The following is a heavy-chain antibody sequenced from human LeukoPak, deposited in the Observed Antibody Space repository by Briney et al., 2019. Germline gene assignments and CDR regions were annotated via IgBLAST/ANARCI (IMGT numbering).Heavy chain of an antibody. CDR3: ARTESYDILTGYWYFDY. Sequence: SETLSLTYSVSGGSISSSSYYWGWIRQPPGKGLEWIGSIYYSGSMYYNPSLKSRLTIFVDTSKNQFSLKLSSVTAADTAVYYCARTESYDILTGYWYFDYWGQGILVTVSS. J-gene: IGHJ4*02. V-gene: IGHV4-39*01. CDR1: GGSISSSSYY. D-gene: IGHD3-9*01. CDR2: IYYSGSM.